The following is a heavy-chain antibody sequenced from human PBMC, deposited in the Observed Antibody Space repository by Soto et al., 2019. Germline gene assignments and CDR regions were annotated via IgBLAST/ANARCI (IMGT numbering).Heavy chain of an antibody. Sequence: PSQTLSLTCAISGDSVSSNSAAWNWIRQSPSRGLEWLGRTYYRSKWYNDYAGPVKSRITISPDTSKNQFSLQLNSVTPEDTAVYYCAGGGDSSGPRSMDVWGQGTTVTVSS. V-gene: IGHV6-1*01. D-gene: IGHD6-25*01. CDR2: TYYRSKWYN. CDR1: GDSVSSNSAA. J-gene: IGHJ6*02. CDR3: AGGGDSSGPRSMDV.